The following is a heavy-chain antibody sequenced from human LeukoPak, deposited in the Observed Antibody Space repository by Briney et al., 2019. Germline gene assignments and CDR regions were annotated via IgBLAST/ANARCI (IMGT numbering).Heavy chain of an antibody. CDR2: INPSGGSI. Sequence: ASVKDSCKASGYTFTTYYMHWVRQAPGQGLEWMGIINPSGGSITYAQRFQGRVTMTRDTSTSTVYMELSSLRSEDTAVYYCARETRYFDWYFDYWGQGTLVTVSS. V-gene: IGHV1-46*01. J-gene: IGHJ4*02. CDR1: GYTFTTYY. CDR3: ARETRYFDWYFDY. D-gene: IGHD3-9*01.